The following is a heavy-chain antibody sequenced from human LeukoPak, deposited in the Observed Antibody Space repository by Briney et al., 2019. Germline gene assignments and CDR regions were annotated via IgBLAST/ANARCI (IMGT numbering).Heavy chain of an antibody. D-gene: IGHD5-18*01. J-gene: IGHJ4*02. V-gene: IGHV3-48*04. CDR3: ARDGYSFGHDFDY. CDR1: GFTFSSYG. CDR2: ISSSGSTI. Sequence: GGSLRLSCAASGFTFSSYGMHWIRQAPGKGLEWVSYISSSGSTIYYADSVKGRFTISRDNAKNSLYLQMNSLRAEDTAVYYCARDGYSFGHDFDYWGQGTLVTVSS.